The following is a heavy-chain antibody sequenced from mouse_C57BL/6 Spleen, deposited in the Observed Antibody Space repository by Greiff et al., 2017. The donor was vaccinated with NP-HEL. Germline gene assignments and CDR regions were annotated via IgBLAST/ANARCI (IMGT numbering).Heavy chain of an antibody. CDR1: GYTFTSYW. D-gene: IGHD2-5*01. CDR3: ARAAYYSNWNAMDY. CDR2: IHPNSGST. V-gene: IGHV1-64*01. J-gene: IGHJ4*01. Sequence: VQLQQSGAELVKPGASVKLSCKASGYTFTSYWMHWVKQRPGQGLEWIGMIHPNSGSTNYNEKFKSKATLTVDKSSSTAYMQLSSLTSEDSAVYYCARAAYYSNWNAMDYWGQGTPVTVSS.